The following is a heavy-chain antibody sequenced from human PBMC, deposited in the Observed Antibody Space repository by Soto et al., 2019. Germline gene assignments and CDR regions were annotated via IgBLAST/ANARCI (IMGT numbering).Heavy chain of an antibody. CDR3: ARHNSGDAFDI. CDR2: FFYSGTT. CDR1: GGSIRSSGYY. D-gene: IGHD1-26*01. Sequence: QLQLQESGPGLVKPSETLSLTCIVSGGSIRSSGYYWGWIRQPPGKGLEWIGSFFYSGTTYYIPSLKSRVTXSXXTPKNQFSLTLPSVTAADTAVYYCARHNSGDAFDIWGQGTMVTVSS. J-gene: IGHJ3*02. V-gene: IGHV4-39*01.